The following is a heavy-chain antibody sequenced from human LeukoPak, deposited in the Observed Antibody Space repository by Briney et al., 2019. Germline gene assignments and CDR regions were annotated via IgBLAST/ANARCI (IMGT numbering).Heavy chain of an antibody. J-gene: IGHJ4*02. CDR2: ISDSSDDR. CDR1: GFTFSDYY. CDR3: ARGGSYVHY. V-gene: IGHV3-11*06. D-gene: IGHD1-26*01. Sequence: GGSLRLSCVVSGFTFSDYYMGWIRQAPGKGLEWVSYISDSSDDRRYADSVEGRFTISRDNSKNSLYLQMNALRAEDTGVYYCARGGSYVHYWGQGTLVTVSS.